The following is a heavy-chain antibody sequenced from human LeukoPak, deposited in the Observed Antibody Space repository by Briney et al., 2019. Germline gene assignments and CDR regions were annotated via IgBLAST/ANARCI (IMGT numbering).Heavy chain of an antibody. J-gene: IGHJ4*02. V-gene: IGHV3-21*01. CDR3: ATVHGYYYGSSGHYPRADFDY. CDR1: GFTFSSYS. CDR2: ISSSSSYI. D-gene: IGHD3-22*01. Sequence: GGSLRLSCAASGFTFSSYSMNWVRQAPGKGLEWVSSISSSSSYIYYADSVKGRFTISRDNAKNSLYLQMNSLRAEDTAVYYCATVHGYYYGSSGHYPRADFDYWGQGTLVTVSS.